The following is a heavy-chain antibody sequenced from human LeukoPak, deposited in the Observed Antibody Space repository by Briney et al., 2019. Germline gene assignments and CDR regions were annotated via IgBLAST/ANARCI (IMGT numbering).Heavy chain of an antibody. V-gene: IGHV3-15*01. CDR1: GFTFRNAW. CDR2: VRSKAVGETT. Sequence: GGSLRLSCAASGFTFRNAWMNWVRQAPGKGLEWVARVRSKAVGETTYYAAPVKGRFSISRDDSRDMVYLQMNGLETEDTAVYYCATCNGDCYFNFWGQGTLVTVSS. CDR3: ATCNGDCYFNF. D-gene: IGHD2-21*02. J-gene: IGHJ4*02.